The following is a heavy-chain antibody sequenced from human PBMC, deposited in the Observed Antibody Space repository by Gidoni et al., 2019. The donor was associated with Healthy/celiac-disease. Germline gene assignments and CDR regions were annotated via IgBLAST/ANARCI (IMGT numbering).Heavy chain of an antibody. J-gene: IGHJ6*02. Sequence: QVQLVQSGAEVKKPGASVKVSCKVSGYTLTELSMHWVRQAPGKGLEWMGGFDPEAGETIYAQKFQGRVTLTEDTSTDTAYMELSSLRSEDTAVYYCATTSRAGFYYGMDVWGQGTTVTVSS. V-gene: IGHV1-24*01. CDR2: FDPEAGET. CDR3: ATTSRAGFYYGMDV. CDR1: GYTLTELS. D-gene: IGHD3-10*01.